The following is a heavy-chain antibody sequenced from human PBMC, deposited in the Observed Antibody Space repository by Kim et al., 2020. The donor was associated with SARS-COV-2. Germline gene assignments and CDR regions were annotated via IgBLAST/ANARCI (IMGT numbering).Heavy chain of an antibody. J-gene: IGHJ3*02. CDR2: IDPSDSYT. Sequence: GESLKISCKGSGYSFTSYWISWVRQMPGKGLEWMGRIDPSDSYTNYSPSFQGHVTISADKSISTAYLQWSSLKASDTAMYYCARRGYYYDSSGYYYVQGAFDIWGQGTMVTVSS. CDR3: ARRGYYYDSSGYYYVQGAFDI. V-gene: IGHV5-10-1*01. CDR1: GYSFTSYW. D-gene: IGHD3-22*01.